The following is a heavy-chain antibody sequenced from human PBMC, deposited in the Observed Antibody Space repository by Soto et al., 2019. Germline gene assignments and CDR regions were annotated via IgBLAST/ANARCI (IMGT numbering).Heavy chain of an antibody. Sequence: GGSLRLSCAASGFTFSSYWMHWVLQAPGKGLVWVSRINSDGSYTTYADSVKGRFTISRDNAKNTLYLQMNSLRAEDTAVYYCVVAAAGTIQVFDYWGQGTLVTVSS. V-gene: IGHV3-74*01. CDR1: GFTFSSYW. CDR2: INSDGSYT. CDR3: VVAAAGTIQVFDY. D-gene: IGHD6-13*01. J-gene: IGHJ4*02.